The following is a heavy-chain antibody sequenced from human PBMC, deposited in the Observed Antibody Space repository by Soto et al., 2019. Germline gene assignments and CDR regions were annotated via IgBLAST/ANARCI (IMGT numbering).Heavy chain of an antibody. J-gene: IGHJ4*02. CDR2: IYWDDDK. D-gene: IGHD6-19*01. CDR3: ALRGSDVFFNY. CDR1: GFSLSTSGVG. V-gene: IGHV2-5*02. Sequence: QITLKESGPTLVKPTQTLTLTCTFSGFSLSTSGVGVGWFRQAPGKALEWLSVIYWDDDKSYSPSLKSRLTITKDTAKNQVVLAMSKMDPVDAATYYCALRGSDVFFNYWGPGALVTVSS.